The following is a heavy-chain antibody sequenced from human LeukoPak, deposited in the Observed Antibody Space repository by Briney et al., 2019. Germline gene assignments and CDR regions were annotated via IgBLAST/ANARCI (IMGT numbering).Heavy chain of an antibody. D-gene: IGHD3-10*01. J-gene: IGHJ6*04. CDR1: GGTFSSYA. Sequence: SVKVSCKASGGTFSSYAISWVRQAPGQGLEWMGGIIPIFGTANYAQKFRGRVTITADKSTSTAYMELSSLRSEDTAVYYCAASGPLRPYYYYYGMDVWGKGTTVTVSS. CDR3: AASGPLRPYYYYYGMDV. V-gene: IGHV1-69*06. CDR2: IIPIFGTA.